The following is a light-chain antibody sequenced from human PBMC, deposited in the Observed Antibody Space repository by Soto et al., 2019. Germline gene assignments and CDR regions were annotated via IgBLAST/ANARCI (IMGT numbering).Light chain of an antibody. CDR3: QQYNNWPAT. CDR2: GAS. Sequence: ETMMTQSPATLSVSPGERATLSCRASQSVSSNLAWYQQKPGQAPRLLIYGASTRATSIPARFSGSGSGTEFTLTISSLQSEDFAVYYCQQYNNWPATFGQGTRLEIK. J-gene: IGKJ5*01. V-gene: IGKV3-15*01. CDR1: QSVSSN.